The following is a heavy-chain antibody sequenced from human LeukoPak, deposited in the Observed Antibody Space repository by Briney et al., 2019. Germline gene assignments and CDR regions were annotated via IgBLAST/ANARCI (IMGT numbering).Heavy chain of an antibody. J-gene: IGHJ3*02. CDR2: IRSKAYGRTT. Sequence: PGRSLRLSCTASGFTFGDYAMSWVGQAPGKGLEWVGFIRSKAYGRTTEYAASVKGRFTISRDDSKSIAYLQMNSLKTEDTAVYYCTRDRYCSSTSCYVVATFDIWGQGRMVTVSS. CDR1: GFTFGDYA. V-gene: IGHV3-49*04. D-gene: IGHD2-2*01. CDR3: TRDRYCSSTSCYVVATFDI.